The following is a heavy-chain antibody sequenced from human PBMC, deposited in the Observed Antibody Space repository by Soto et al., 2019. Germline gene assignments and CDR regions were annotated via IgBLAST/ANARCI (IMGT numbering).Heavy chain of an antibody. V-gene: IGHV4-59*01. CDR2: LYDSGST. J-gene: IGHJ6*02. D-gene: IGHD3-10*01. Sequence: QVQLQESGPGLVKPSETLSLTCTVSGDSISTYYWSWIRQPPGKGLEWIGYLYDSGSTHYNPSLKSRVNISVDTSKNQFSLTLTSVTAADTAVYYCARENYYGSGTYFRLDVWGQGTRVTVSS. CDR1: GDSISTYY. CDR3: ARENYYGSGTYFRLDV.